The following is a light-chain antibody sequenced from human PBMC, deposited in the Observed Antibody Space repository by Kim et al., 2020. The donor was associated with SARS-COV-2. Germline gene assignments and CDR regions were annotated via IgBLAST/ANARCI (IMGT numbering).Light chain of an antibody. V-gene: IGKV1-5*03. CDR1: QSISSW. J-gene: IGKJ1*01. CDR2: KAS. Sequence: STLSASVGDRVTITWRASQSISSWLAWYQQKPGKAPKLLIYKASSLESGVPSRFSGSGSGTEFTLTISSLQPDDFATYYCQQRWTFGQGTKVDIK. CDR3: QQRWT.